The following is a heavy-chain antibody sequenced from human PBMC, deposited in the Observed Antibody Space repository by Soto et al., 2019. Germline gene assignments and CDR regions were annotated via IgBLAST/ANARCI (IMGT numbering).Heavy chain of an antibody. Sequence: ESGGGLVQPGGSLRLSCAASGFTFSSYAMSWVRQAPGKGLEWVSAISGSGGSTYYADSVKGRFTISRDNSKNTLYLQMNSLRAEDTAVYYCAITRPYYYDSSGYYPFDYWGQGTLVTVSS. J-gene: IGHJ4*02. CDR3: AITRPYYYDSSGYYPFDY. CDR1: GFTFSSYA. D-gene: IGHD3-22*01. CDR2: ISGSGGST. V-gene: IGHV3-23*01.